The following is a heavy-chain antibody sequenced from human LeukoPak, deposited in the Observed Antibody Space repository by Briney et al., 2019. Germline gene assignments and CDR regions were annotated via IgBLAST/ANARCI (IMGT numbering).Heavy chain of an antibody. J-gene: IGHJ5*02. CDR1: GYTFTSYG. Sequence: ASVKASCKASGYTFTSYGISWVRQAPGQGLEWMGWISAYNGNTNYAQKLQGRVTMTTDTSTSTAYMELRSLRSDDTAVYYCARGSLPYCSSTSCYVVGGWFDPWGQGTLVTVSS. CDR2: ISAYNGNT. D-gene: IGHD2-2*01. CDR3: ARGSLPYCSSTSCYVVGGWFDP. V-gene: IGHV1-18*01.